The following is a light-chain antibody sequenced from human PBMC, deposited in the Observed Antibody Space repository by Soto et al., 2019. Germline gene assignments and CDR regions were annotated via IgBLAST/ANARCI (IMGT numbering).Light chain of an antibody. CDR2: GAS. V-gene: IGKV3-15*01. J-gene: IGKJ2*01. Sequence: EIIMTQSPGTLSVSPGEGATLSCRASQSVSSNLAWYQQRPGQAPRLLIYGASIRATGIPARISGSGSGTEFTLTISSLQSEDFAVYYCQQYDEWPPSYTFGQGTKVEI. CDR1: QSVSSN. CDR3: QQYDEWPPSYT.